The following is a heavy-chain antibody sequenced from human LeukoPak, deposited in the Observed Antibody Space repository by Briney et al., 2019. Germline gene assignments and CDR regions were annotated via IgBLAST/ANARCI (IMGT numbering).Heavy chain of an antibody. CDR1: GFTFSSYA. D-gene: IGHD5-18*01. Sequence: PGGSLRLSCAASGFTFSSYAVSWVRQAPGKGLEWVSAISGSGGSTYYADSVKGRFTISRDNSKNTLYLQMNSLRAEDTAVYYCAKGETAMSKGVEDYWGQGTLVTVAS. J-gene: IGHJ4*02. V-gene: IGHV3-23*01. CDR3: AKGETAMSKGVEDY. CDR2: ISGSGGST.